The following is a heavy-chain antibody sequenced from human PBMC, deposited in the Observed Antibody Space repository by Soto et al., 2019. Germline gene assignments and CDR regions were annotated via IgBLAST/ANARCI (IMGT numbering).Heavy chain of an antibody. CDR1: GFSVSSNY. J-gene: IGHJ4*02. Sequence: GGSLRLSCLVSGFSVSSNYMSWVRQAPGKGLDWVSVIFADGTTYYVDSVKGRFTISRHNSKNTLYLQMDSLRTEDTAVYYCAREGGYSYGYHYWGQGTLVTVSS. D-gene: IGHD5-18*01. CDR3: AREGGYSYGYHY. V-gene: IGHV3-53*04. CDR2: IFADGTT.